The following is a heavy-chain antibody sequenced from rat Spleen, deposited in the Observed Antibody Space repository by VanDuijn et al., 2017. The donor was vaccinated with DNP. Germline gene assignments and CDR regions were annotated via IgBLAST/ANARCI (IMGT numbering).Heavy chain of an antibody. CDR2: IGSAAYAP. D-gene: IGHD4-3*01. Sequence: EVKLVESGGGLVQPGGSLKLSCAASGFTFSNYYMAWVRQAPTKGLEWVAYIGSAAYAPYYGDSVKGRFTISRDNAKSTLYLQMNSLRSEDMATYYCVRWNSGHFDYWGQGVMVTVSS. CDR1: GFTFSNYY. J-gene: IGHJ2*01. V-gene: IGHV5-22*01. CDR3: VRWNSGHFDY.